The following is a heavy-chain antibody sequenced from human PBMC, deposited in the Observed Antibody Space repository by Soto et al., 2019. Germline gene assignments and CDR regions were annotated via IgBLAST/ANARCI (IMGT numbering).Heavy chain of an antibody. Sequence: EVQLLESGGGLVQPGGSLRLSCAASGFTFSSYSMSWVRQAPGKGLEWVSGFRTGGDDGTTYYADSVKGRFTISRDNSNSALFLQTNSLRAEDTAIYYCAKKVNSGPGSQYFDYWGQGTLVTVSS. CDR2: FRTGGDDGTT. CDR3: AKKVNSGPGSQYFDY. V-gene: IGHV3-23*01. CDR1: GFTFSSYS. D-gene: IGHD3-10*01. J-gene: IGHJ4*02.